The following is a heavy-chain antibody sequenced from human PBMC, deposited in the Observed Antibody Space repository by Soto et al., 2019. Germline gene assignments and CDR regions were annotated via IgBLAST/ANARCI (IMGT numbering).Heavy chain of an antibody. CDR1: GFTFSSYA. V-gene: IGHV3-23*01. D-gene: IGHD3-16*02. J-gene: IGHJ4*02. CDR3: AKELRSVRLGVLSLFELGY. Sequence: EVQLLESGGGLVQPGGSLRLSCAASGFTFSSYAMSWVRQAPGKGLEWVSAISGSGGSTYYADSVKGRFTISRDNSKNTLYLQMNSLRAEDTAVYYCAKELRSVRLGVLSLFELGYWGQGTLVTVSS. CDR2: ISGSGGST.